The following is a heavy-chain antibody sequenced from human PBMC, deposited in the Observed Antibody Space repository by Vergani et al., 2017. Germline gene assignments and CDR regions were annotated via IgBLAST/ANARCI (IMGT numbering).Heavy chain of an antibody. V-gene: IGHV3-9*01. D-gene: IGHD6-6*01. Sequence: VQLQESGPGLVKPSQTLSLTCTVSGGSISSGGYYWSWVRQHPGKGLEWVSGISWNSNSIGYADSVKGRFTISRDHAKNSLYLQMNSLRAEDTALYYCAKDLGTSSGGGWFDPWGQGTLVTVSS. CDR1: GGSISSGGYY. CDR2: ISWNSNSI. CDR3: AKDLGTSSGGGWFDP. J-gene: IGHJ5*02.